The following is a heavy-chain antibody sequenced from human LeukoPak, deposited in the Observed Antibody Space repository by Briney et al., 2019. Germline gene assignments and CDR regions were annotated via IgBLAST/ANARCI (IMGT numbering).Heavy chain of an antibody. J-gene: IGHJ4*02. Sequence: RGSLRLSCAASGFTFSSYAMSWVRQAPGKGLEWVSAISGSGGSTYYADSVKGRFTISRDNSKNTLYLQMNSLRAEDTAVYYCAKGLSGIVVVPAAIEPPFDYWGQGTLVTVSS. CDR3: AKGLSGIVVVPAAIEPPFDY. CDR1: GFTFSSYA. D-gene: IGHD2-2*02. V-gene: IGHV3-23*01. CDR2: ISGSGGST.